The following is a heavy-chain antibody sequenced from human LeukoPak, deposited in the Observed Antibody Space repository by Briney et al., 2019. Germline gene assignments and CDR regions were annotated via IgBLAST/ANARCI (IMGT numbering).Heavy chain of an antibody. CDR3: ALSGYSGYDYRLDY. J-gene: IGHJ4*02. CDR2: INHSGST. CDR1: GGSFSGYY. Sequence: PSETLSLTCTVYGGSFSGYYWNWIRQPPGKGLEWIGEINHSGSTNYNPSLKSRVTIPVDTSKKQFSLKLSSVTAADTAVYYCALSGYSGYDYRLDYWGQGTLVTVSS. D-gene: IGHD5-12*01. V-gene: IGHV4-34*01.